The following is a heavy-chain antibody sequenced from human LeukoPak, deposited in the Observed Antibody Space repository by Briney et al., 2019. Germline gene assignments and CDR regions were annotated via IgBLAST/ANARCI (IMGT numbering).Heavy chain of an antibody. Sequence: RTSETLSLTCAVYGGSFSGYYWSWIRQPPGKGLEWIGEINHSGSTNYNPSLKSRVTISVDTSKNQFSLKLSSVTAADTAVYYCARGEKQQLVYNWFDPWGQGTLVTVSS. CDR3: ARGEKQQLVYNWFDP. V-gene: IGHV4-34*01. D-gene: IGHD6-13*01. J-gene: IGHJ5*02. CDR1: GGSFSGYY. CDR2: INHSGST.